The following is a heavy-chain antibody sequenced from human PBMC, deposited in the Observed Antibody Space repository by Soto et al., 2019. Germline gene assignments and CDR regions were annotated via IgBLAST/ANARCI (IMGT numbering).Heavy chain of an antibody. D-gene: IGHD1-1*01. CDR1: GDSVSSNSAA. CDR2: TYYRSNRYN. CDR3: AKQSDDSTNYRGLDV. Sequence: QIQLQQSGPRLLKPSETLSLTCAISGDSVSSNSAAWNWIRQSPSRGLEWLGRTYYRSNRYNDYPISVQSRISLSADTSKNQSSVQLNSVTPEDTAIYYCAKQSDDSTNYRGLDVWGQGTPVTVSS. J-gene: IGHJ6*02. V-gene: IGHV6-1*01.